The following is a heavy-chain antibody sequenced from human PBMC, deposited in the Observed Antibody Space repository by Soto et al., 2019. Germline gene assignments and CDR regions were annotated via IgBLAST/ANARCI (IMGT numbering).Heavy chain of an antibody. CDR3: AKEILQQQLVPPNWFDP. CDR2: INPSGGHT. J-gene: IGHJ5*02. V-gene: IGHV1-46*01. CDR1: GYSFTSHY. Sequence: ASVKVSCKAIGYSFTSHYMHWVRQAPGQGLEWMGTINPSGGHTTYAQKFLGRVTMTRDTSTSTLYMELTSLRAEDTAVYYCAKEILQQQLVPPNWFDPWGQGTLVTVSS. D-gene: IGHD6-13*01.